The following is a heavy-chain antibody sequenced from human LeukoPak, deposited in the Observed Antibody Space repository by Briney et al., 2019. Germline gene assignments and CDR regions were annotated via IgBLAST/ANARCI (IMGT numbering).Heavy chain of an antibody. Sequence: QPGGSLRLSCAASGFTFSDHYMDWVRQAPGKGLEWVGRIKNKDNNYITEYAASVRDRFTISRHDSKNSLYLQTNSLKTEDTAVYHCARGLGSLVSGYWGQGTLVTVSS. D-gene: IGHD3-16*01. V-gene: IGHV3-72*01. J-gene: IGHJ4*02. CDR3: ARGLGSLVSGY. CDR1: GFTFSDHY. CDR2: IKNKDNNYIT.